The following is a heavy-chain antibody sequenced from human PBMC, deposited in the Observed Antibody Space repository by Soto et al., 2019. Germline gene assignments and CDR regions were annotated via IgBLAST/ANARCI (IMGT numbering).Heavy chain of an antibody. D-gene: IGHD1-7*01. Sequence: SETLSLTCAVSSGSISTSNWWSWVRQPPGKGLEWIGEIYHSGSTNYNPSLKSRVTISVDKSKNQFSLKLSSVTAADTAVYYCARQITGTNGFDYWGQGTLVTVS. CDR3: ARQITGTNGFDY. CDR1: SGSISTSNW. V-gene: IGHV4-4*02. CDR2: IYHSGST. J-gene: IGHJ4*02.